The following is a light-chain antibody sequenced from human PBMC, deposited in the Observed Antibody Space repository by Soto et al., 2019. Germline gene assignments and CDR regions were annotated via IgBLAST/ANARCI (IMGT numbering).Light chain of an antibody. J-gene: IGLJ2*01. CDR3: QVWNNYTVV. CDR2: DDT. CDR1: NIGSKT. V-gene: IGLV3-21*02. Sequence: SYELTQPPSVSVAPGQTARIPCGGNNIGSKTVNWYHQKPGQAPVLVVYDDTDRPSGSPERFSGSNSGNTATLTISRVEAGDEADYYCQVWNNYTVVFGGGTKLTVL.